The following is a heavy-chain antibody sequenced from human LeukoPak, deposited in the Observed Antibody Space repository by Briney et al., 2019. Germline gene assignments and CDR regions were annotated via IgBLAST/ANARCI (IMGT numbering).Heavy chain of an antibody. CDR2: INHSGST. CDR1: GGSFSGYY. Sequence: PSETLSLTCAVYGGSFSGYYWSWIRQPPGKGLEWIGEINHSGSTNYNPSLKSRVTISVDTSKNQFSLKLSSVTAADTAVYYCARRASYYDYVWGSYRPRGWFDPWGQGTLVTVSS. CDR3: ARRASYYDYVWGSYRPRGWFDP. D-gene: IGHD3-16*02. J-gene: IGHJ5*02. V-gene: IGHV4-34*01.